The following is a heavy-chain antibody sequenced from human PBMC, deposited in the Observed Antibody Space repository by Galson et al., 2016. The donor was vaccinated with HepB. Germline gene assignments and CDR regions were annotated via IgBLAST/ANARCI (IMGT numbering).Heavy chain of an antibody. CDR1: GFTVSSNY. V-gene: IGHV3-53*01. Sequence: SLRLSCAASGFTVSSNYMSWVRQAPGKGLEWASVIYSGGSTYYADSVKGRFTISRDNSKNTRYLQMNSLRAEDTAVYYCARDEGLDPWFDPWGLGTLVTVSS. CDR2: IYSGGST. CDR3: ARDEGLDPWFDP. D-gene: IGHD5-12*01. J-gene: IGHJ5*02.